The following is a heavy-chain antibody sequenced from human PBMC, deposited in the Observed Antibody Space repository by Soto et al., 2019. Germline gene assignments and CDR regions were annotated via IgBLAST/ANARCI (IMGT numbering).Heavy chain of an antibody. J-gene: IGHJ6*02. CDR1: GYTFTGYY. CDR3: ARDLEWLSCGMDV. CDR2: INPNSGGT. V-gene: IGHV1-2*02. D-gene: IGHD3-3*01. Sequence: VASVKVSCKASGYTFTGYYMHWVRQAPGQGLEWMGWINPNSGGTNYAQKFQGRVTMTRDTSISTAYMELSRLRSDDTAVYYCARDLEWLSCGMDVWGQGTTVTVSS.